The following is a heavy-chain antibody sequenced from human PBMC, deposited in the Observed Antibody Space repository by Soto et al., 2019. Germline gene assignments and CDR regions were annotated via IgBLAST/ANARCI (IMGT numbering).Heavy chain of an antibody. J-gene: IGHJ5*02. V-gene: IGHV3-30*04. D-gene: IGHD3-10*01. Sequence: GGSLRLSCAASGFTFSIYAMHWVRQAPGKGLEWMAFISYDGRNKYYADSVKGRFTISRDNTKNTLDLQVDSLRAEDTAVYYCARALDTTMASKDNWFDPWGQGTLVTVSS. CDR1: GFTFSIYA. CDR3: ARALDTTMASKDNWFDP. CDR2: ISYDGRNK.